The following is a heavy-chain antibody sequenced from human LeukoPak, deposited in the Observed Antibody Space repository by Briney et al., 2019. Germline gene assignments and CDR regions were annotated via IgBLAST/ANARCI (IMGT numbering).Heavy chain of an antibody. CDR2: INAGNGNT. CDR1: GYTFTSYA. J-gene: IGHJ4*02. D-gene: IGHD6-13*01. V-gene: IGHV1-3*01. CDR3: ARDPSSSSWPPFDY. Sequence: ASVKVSCKASGYTFTSYAMHWVRQAPGQRLEWMGWINAGNGNTKYSQKFQGRVTITRDTSASTAYMELRSLRSDDTAVYYCARDPSSSSWPPFDYWGQGTLVTVSS.